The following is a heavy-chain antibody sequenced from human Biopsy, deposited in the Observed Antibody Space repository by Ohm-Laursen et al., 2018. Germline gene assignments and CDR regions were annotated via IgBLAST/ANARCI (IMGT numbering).Heavy chain of an antibody. CDR3: VRGVDYYDPYHYYALDV. CDR2: INHSGRT. CDR1: GESFNGYY. D-gene: IGHD3-22*01. J-gene: IGHJ6*02. V-gene: IGHV4-34*01. Sequence: SETLSLVCAVYGESFNGYYWSWIRQTPGKGLEWIGEINHSGRTNYNPSLKSRVTISVDTSKNQSSLKVRSVTAADTAVYYCVRGVDYYDPYHYYALDVWGQGTTVTVSS.